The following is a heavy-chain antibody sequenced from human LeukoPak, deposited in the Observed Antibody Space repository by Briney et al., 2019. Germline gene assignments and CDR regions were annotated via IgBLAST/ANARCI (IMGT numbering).Heavy chain of an antibody. CDR2: IDSTSNYI. CDR3: AKALYCSGGSCYSGPSFDP. D-gene: IGHD2-15*01. V-gene: IGHV3-21*01. J-gene: IGHJ5*02. Sequence: GGSLRLSCAASGFPFSTCTMNWVRQAPGKGLEWVSSIDSTSNYIYYADSVKGRFTISRDNSKNTLYLQMNSLRAEDTAVYYCAKALYCSGGSCYSGPSFDPWGQGTLVTVSS. CDR1: GFPFSTCT.